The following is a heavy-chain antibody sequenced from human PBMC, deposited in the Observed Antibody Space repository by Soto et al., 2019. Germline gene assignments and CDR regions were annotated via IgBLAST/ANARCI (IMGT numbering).Heavy chain of an antibody. CDR3: ARVREGGSGGYYYGMDV. V-gene: IGHV1-2*02. Sequence: GASVKVSCKASGYTFTGYYMHWVRQAPGQGLEWMGWINPNSGGTNYAQKFQGRVTMTRDTSISTAYMELSRLRSDDAAVYYCARVREGGSGGYYYGMDVWGQGTTVTVSS. D-gene: IGHD3-16*01. J-gene: IGHJ6*02. CDR1: GYTFTGYY. CDR2: INPNSGGT.